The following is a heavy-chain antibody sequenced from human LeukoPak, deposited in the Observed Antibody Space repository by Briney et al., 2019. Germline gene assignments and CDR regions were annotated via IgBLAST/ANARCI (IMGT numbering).Heavy chain of an antibody. CDR3: AKDMSVGGSYQYFQH. CDR2: ISWNSGSI. Sequence: GGSLRLSCAASGFTFDDYAMHWVRHAPGKGLEWVSGISWNSGSIGYADSVKGRFTISRDNAKNSLYLQMNSLRAEDTALYYCAKDMSVGGSYQYFQHWGQGTLVTVSS. D-gene: IGHD5/OR15-5a*01. V-gene: IGHV3-9*01. CDR1: GFTFDDYA. J-gene: IGHJ1*01.